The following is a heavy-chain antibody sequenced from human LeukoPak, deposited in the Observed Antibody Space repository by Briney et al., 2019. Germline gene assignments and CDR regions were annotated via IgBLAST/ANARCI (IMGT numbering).Heavy chain of an antibody. CDR1: GFTFSDAW. D-gene: IGHD4-11*01. J-gene: IGHJ4*02. Sequence: GGSLRLSCAASGFTFSDAWMSWVRQAPGKGLEWVARIKSKVHGGTTDYAAPVNGRFTISRDDPENKLYLQMSSLKTEDTGVYYCSGHMTSADYWGQGTLVTVSS. CDR3: SGHMTSADY. V-gene: IGHV3-15*05. CDR2: IKSKVHGGTT.